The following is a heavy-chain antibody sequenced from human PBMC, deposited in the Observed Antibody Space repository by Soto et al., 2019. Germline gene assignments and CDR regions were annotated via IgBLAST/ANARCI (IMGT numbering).Heavy chain of an antibody. CDR1: GFTFSSYA. J-gene: IGHJ6*03. CDR2: ISGSGGST. CDR3: AKGVSSSSYYYYYYMDV. Sequence: GGSLRLSCAASGFTFSSYAMSWVRQAPGMGLEWVSAISGSGGSTYYADSVKGRFTISRDNSKNTLYLQMNSLRAEDTAVYYCAKGVSSSSYYYYYYMDVWGKGTTVTVSS. D-gene: IGHD6-6*01. V-gene: IGHV3-23*01.